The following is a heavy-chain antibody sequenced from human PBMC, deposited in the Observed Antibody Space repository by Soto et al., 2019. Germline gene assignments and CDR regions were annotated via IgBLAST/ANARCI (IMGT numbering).Heavy chain of an antibody. CDR3: ARHTLLWFGASNWFDP. CDR1: GGSISSYY. V-gene: IGHV4-59*08. CDR2: IYYSGST. D-gene: IGHD3-10*01. Sequence: SETLSLTCTVSGGSISSYYWSWIRQPPGKGLEWIGYIYYSGSTNYNPSLKSRVTISVDTSKNQFSLKLSSVTAADTAVYYCARHTLLWFGASNWFDPWGQGTLVTVSS. J-gene: IGHJ5*02.